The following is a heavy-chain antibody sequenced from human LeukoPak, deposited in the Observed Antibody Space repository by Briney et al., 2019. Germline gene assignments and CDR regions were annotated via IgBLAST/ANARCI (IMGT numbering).Heavy chain of an antibody. J-gene: IGHJ4*02. Sequence: ASVKVSCKASGYTFTDKYMHWVRQAPGQGLEWMGWINPDSGGTNYAQKFQGRVTLTRDTSINTAYMELSRLKSDDTAVYYCATPLWFGESLTYFDYWGQGTLVIVPS. D-gene: IGHD3-10*01. CDR1: GYTFTDKY. CDR2: INPDSGGT. CDR3: ATPLWFGESLTYFDY. V-gene: IGHV1-2*02.